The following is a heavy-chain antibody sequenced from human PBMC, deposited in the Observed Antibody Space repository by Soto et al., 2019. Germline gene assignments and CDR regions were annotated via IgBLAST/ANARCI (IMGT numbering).Heavy chain of an antibody. D-gene: IGHD5-12*01. J-gene: IGHJ4*02. CDR2: GST. V-gene: IGHV4-31*02. CDR3: ARTDIVATIPIFDY. Sequence: GSTYYNPSLKSRVTISVDTSKNQFSLKLSSVTAADTAVYYCARTDIVATIPIFDYWGQGTLVTVSS.